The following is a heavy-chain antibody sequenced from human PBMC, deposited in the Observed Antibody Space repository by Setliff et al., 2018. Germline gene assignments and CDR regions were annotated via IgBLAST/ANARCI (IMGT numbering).Heavy chain of an antibody. CDR3: ARDLGYCSRTSWYFDN. Sequence: ASVKVSCKASGLTFTTFSISWVRQAPGQGLEWMGWIHTMSGESTFAQGFTGRFVFSLDTSVSTAYLQISSLKPEDTAVYYCARDLGYCSRTSWYFDNWGQGTLVTVSS. CDR2: IHTMSGES. D-gene: IGHD2-2*01. J-gene: IGHJ4*02. CDR1: GLTFTTFS. V-gene: IGHV7-4-1*02.